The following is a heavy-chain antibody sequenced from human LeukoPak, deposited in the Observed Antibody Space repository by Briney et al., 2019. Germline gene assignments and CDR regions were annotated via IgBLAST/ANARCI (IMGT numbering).Heavy chain of an antibody. CDR2: IYHSGST. J-gene: IGHJ2*01. Sequence: SQTLSLTCTVSGGSISSGGYYWSWIRQPPGKGLEWIGYIYHSGSTYYNPSLKSRVTISVDRSKNQFSLKLSSVTAADTAVYYCARDNERRLTAAGTAAFDLWGRGTLVTVSS. CDR3: ARDNERRLTAAGTAAFDL. V-gene: IGHV4-30-2*01. D-gene: IGHD6-13*01. CDR1: GGSISSGGYY.